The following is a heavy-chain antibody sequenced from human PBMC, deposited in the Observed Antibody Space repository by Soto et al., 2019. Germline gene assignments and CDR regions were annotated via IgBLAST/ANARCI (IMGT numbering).Heavy chain of an antibody. CDR2: INNDGSST. V-gene: IGHV3-74*01. Sequence: EVQLEESGGGLVQPGGSLRLSCAASGFTFSTFWMHWVRQVPGKGLVWVSRINNDGSSTSYADSVKGRFTISRDNAKNTLYLQMNSLRADDTAVYYCARDSATYGYSKAEYWGQGTLVTVSS. J-gene: IGHJ4*02. D-gene: IGHD5-18*01. CDR1: GFTFSTFW. CDR3: ARDSATYGYSKAEY.